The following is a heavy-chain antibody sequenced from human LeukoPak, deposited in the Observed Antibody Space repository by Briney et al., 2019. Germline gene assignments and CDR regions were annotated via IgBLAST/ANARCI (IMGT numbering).Heavy chain of an antibody. J-gene: IGHJ3*02. D-gene: IGHD4-23*01. CDR3: ARGFNYGGNGIDI. Sequence: GGSLRLSCAASGFTFSDHYMDWVRQAPGKGLEWVGRIRNKANSYTTEYAASVEGRFTISRDDSKNSLYVQMNSLKTEDTAVYYCARGFNYGGNGIDIWGQGTMVTVSS. CDR2: IRNKANSYTT. CDR1: GFTFSDHY. V-gene: IGHV3-72*01.